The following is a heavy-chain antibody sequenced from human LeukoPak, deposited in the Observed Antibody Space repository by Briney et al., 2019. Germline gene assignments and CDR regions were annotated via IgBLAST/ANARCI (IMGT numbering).Heavy chain of an antibody. Sequence: GGSLRLSCAASGFTLRSYAMSWVRQAPGKGLEWVSAVSGSGGATYYADSVKGRFTIFRDNSKNTLYLQMNSLRADDTAVYYCAKHVGSGWFLIDYWGQGTLVTVSS. V-gene: IGHV3-23*01. CDR2: VSGSGGAT. D-gene: IGHD6-19*01. CDR3: AKHVGSGWFLIDY. CDR1: GFTLRSYA. J-gene: IGHJ4*02.